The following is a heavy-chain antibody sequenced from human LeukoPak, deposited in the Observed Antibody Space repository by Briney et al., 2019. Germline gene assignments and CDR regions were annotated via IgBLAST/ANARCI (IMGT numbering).Heavy chain of an antibody. CDR1: GYSISSGYY. J-gene: IGHJ3*02. D-gene: IGHD2-21*01. V-gene: IGHV4-38-2*01. Sequence: PSETLSLTCAVSGYSISSGYYWGWIRQPPGKGREWIGSIYHSGSTYYNPSLKSRVTISVDTSKNQFSLKLSSVTAADTAVYYCARRAGILWWPIWGQGTMVTVSS. CDR2: IYHSGST. CDR3: ARRAGILWWPI.